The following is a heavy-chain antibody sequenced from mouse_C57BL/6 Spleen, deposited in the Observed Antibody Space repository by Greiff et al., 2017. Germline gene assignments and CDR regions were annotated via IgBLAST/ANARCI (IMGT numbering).Heavy chain of an antibody. Sequence: VQLQQSGAELVKPGASVKISCKASGYAFSSSWMNWVKQRPGKGLEWIGQIYPGDGDTNYNGKFKGKATLTADKSSSTAYMQLSSLTSEDSAVYFGARSLDYDGSYYAMDYWGQGTSVTVSS. CDR3: ARSLDYDGSYYAMDY. CDR1: GYAFSSSW. CDR2: IYPGDGDT. D-gene: IGHD2-4*01. V-gene: IGHV1-80*01. J-gene: IGHJ4*01.